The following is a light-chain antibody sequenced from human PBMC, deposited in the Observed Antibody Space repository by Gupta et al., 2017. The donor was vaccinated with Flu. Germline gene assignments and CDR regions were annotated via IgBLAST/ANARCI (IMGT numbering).Light chain of an antibody. CDR2: AAS. Sequence: DIQMTQSPSSLSASVGDRGTITCRASQSISSYLDWYQQKPGKAPKLLIYAASSWKSGVPSRFSGSGSGTDFTLTISSRQPEDFATYYCQQSYSTPFTFGQGTKVEIK. J-gene: IGKJ2*01. V-gene: IGKV1-39*01. CDR1: QSISSY. CDR3: QQSYSTPFT.